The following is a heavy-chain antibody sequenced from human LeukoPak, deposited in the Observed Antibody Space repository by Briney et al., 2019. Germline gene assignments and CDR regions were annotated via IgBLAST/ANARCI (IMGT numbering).Heavy chain of an antibody. J-gene: IGHJ4*02. CDR1: GNSISSGDYY. V-gene: IGHV4-39*07. CDR2: IYYSGST. CDR3: ARTLYSSGWKRHVGLYYFDY. D-gene: IGHD6-19*01. Sequence: SETLSLTCTVSGNSISSGDYYWSWIRQPPGKGLEWIGSIYYSGSTYYNPSLKSRVTISVDTSKNQFSLKLSSVTAADTAVYYCARTLYSSGWKRHVGLYYFDYWGQGTLVTVSS.